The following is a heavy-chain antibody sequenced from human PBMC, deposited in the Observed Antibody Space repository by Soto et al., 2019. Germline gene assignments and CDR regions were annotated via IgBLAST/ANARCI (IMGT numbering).Heavy chain of an antibody. V-gene: IGHV6-1*01. D-gene: IGHD6-6*01. CDR1: GDSVSSNSAA. Sequence: PSQTLSLTCSISGDSVSSNSAACNWIRQSPSRGLEWLGRTYYRSKWYNDYAVSVKSRITINPDTSKNQFSLQLNSVTPEDTAVYYCCSSSLRSAHAFDIWGQGTMVTVSS. J-gene: IGHJ3*02. CDR3: CSSSLRSAHAFDI. CDR2: TYYRSKWYN.